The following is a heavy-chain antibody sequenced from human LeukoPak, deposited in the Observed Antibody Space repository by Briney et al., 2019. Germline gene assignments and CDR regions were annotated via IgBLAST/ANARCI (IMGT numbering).Heavy chain of an antibody. Sequence: ASVKVSCKASGYTFTGYYMHWVRQAPGQGLEWMGGFDPEDGETIYAQKFQGRVTMTEDTSTDTAYMELSSLRSEDTAVYYCATERLYGGQWLVMSFWGQGTLVTVSS. V-gene: IGHV1-24*01. J-gene: IGHJ4*02. D-gene: IGHD6-19*01. CDR3: ATERLYGGQWLVMSF. CDR2: FDPEDGET. CDR1: GYTFTGYY.